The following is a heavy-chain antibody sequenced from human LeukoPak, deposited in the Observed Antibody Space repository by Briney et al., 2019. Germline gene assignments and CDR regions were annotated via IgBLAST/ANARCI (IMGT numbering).Heavy chain of an antibody. V-gene: IGHV4-59*01. D-gene: IGHD6-13*01. CDR2: VYHTGTT. CDR3: ATGGDSSKWFGR. CDR1: GGSISDYY. J-gene: IGHJ5*02. Sequence: SETLSLTCTVSGGSISDYYWSWIRQPPGKGLEWIAFVYHTGTTSYNPSLESRVTILLDTSTSQFSLRLSSVTAADTAVYYCATGGDSSKWFGRWGQGTLVTVSS.